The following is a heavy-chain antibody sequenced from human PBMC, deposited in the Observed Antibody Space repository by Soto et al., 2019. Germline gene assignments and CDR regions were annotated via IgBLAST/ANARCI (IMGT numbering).Heavy chain of an antibody. J-gene: IGHJ5*02. CDR1: GYTFTSYG. V-gene: IGHV1-18*01. CDR2: ISAYNGNT. CDR3: ARDGQVEWLRLSDWFEP. D-gene: IGHD5-12*01. Sequence: ASVKVSCKASGYTFTSYGISWVRQAPGQGLEWMGWISAYNGNTNYAQKLQGRVTMTTDTSTSTAYMELRSLRSDDTAVYYCARDGQVEWLRLSDWFEPWGQGTLVTVSS.